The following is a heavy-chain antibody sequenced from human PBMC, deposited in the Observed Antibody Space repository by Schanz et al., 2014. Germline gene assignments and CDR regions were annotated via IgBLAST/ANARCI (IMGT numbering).Heavy chain of an antibody. CDR1: GITFSDYA. D-gene: IGHD1-1*01. J-gene: IGHJ1*01. CDR3: AKFEWRTGTNF. Sequence: VQLLESGGALVQPGGSLRLSCAASGITFSDYAMRWVRQAPGKGLEWVACIGYDGSHNSYADSVKGRFTISRDNSKSALDLQMYSLRAKGTAVYYSAKFEWRTGTNFWGQGTMVVVSS. CDR2: IGYDGSHN. V-gene: IGHV3-30*02.